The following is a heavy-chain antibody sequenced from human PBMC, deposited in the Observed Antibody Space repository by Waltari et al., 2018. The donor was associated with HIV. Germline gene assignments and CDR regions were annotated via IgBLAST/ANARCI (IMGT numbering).Heavy chain of an antibody. Sequence: HVQLLPSGPGLVTSSQTLSITCALSGVSVSTDHASWDWIRLSPSGRLEWLGRTYHRSKWFQLYATSVRGRIRVDVDTSVNHFSLHLDSVTPDDTAVYYCARDSNGLDYWGQGTVVTVSS. CDR1: GVSVSTDHAS. V-gene: IGHV6-1*02. CDR2: TYHRSKWFQ. CDR3: ARDSNGLDY. J-gene: IGHJ4*02. D-gene: IGHD4-4*01.